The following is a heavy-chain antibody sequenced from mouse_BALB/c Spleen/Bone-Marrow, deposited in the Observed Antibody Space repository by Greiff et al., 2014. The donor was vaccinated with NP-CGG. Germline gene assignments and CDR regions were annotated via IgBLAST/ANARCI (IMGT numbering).Heavy chain of an antibody. J-gene: IGHJ1*01. CDR3: ASYRYAWYFDV. CDR1: GFNIKDTY. V-gene: IGHV14-3*02. CDR2: IDPANGST. Sequence: EVQLVESGAELVKPGASVKLSCTASGFNIKDTYMHWVKQRPEQGLEWIGRIDPANGSTKYDPKFQGKATITADTSSNTAYLQLSSLTSEDTAVYYCASYRYAWYFDVWGAGTTVTVSS. D-gene: IGHD2-14*01.